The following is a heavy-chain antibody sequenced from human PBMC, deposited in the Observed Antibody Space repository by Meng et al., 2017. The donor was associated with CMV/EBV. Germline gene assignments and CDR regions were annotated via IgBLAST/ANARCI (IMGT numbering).Heavy chain of an antibody. D-gene: IGHD6-6*01. CDR1: GFTFDDYA. CDR3: ARTTTIAARLYTYYFDY. Sequence: SLKISCAASGFTFDDYAMHWVRQAPGKGLEWVSGISWNSGSIGYADSVKGRFTISRDNAKNSLYLQMNSLRAEDTALYYCARTTTIAARLYTYYFDYWGQGTLVTVSS. CDR2: ISWNSGSI. J-gene: IGHJ4*02. V-gene: IGHV3-9*01.